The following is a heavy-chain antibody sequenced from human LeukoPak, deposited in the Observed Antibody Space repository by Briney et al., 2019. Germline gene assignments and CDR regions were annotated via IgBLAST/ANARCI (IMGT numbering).Heavy chain of an antibody. J-gene: IGHJ4*02. D-gene: IGHD6-19*01. CDR1: GFTVSSNY. Sequence: GGSLSLSCAASGFTVSSNYMSWVRQAPGKGLEWVSVIYSGGSTYYADSVKGRFTISRDNSKNTLHLQMNSLRAEDTAVYYCARGLIAVAGTFDYWGQGTLVTVSS. CDR3: ARGLIAVAGTFDY. V-gene: IGHV3-53*01. CDR2: IYSGGST.